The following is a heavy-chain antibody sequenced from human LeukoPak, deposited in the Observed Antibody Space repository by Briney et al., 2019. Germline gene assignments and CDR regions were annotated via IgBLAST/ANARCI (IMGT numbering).Heavy chain of an antibody. CDR3: AKDSAAATLDY. D-gene: IGHD2-15*01. Sequence: GGSLRLSCAASGFTFSSYGMHWVRQAPGKGLEWVAVISYDGSNKYYADSVKGRFTISRDNSKNTLYPQMNSLRAEDTAVYYCAKDSAAATLDYWGQGTLVTVSS. V-gene: IGHV3-30*18. CDR2: ISYDGSNK. CDR1: GFTFSSYG. J-gene: IGHJ4*02.